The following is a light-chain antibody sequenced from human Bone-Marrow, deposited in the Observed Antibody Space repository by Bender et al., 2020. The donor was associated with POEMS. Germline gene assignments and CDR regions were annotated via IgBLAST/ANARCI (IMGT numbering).Light chain of an antibody. CDR2: EVS. CDR1: SSDVGRYNY. Sequence: QSALTQPPSASGSPGQSVTIYCTGTSSDVGRYNYVSWYQQHPGKAPKLMIYEVSKRPSGVPDRFSGSKSGNTASLTVSGLQAEDEADYYCSSFTSRSTLVFGGGTKLTVL. CDR3: SSFTSRSTLV. J-gene: IGLJ3*02. V-gene: IGLV2-8*01.